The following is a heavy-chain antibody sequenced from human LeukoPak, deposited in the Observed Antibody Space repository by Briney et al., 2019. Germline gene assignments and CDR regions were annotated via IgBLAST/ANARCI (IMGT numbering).Heavy chain of an antibody. V-gene: IGHV2-5*01. CDR2: IYWNDDK. CDR1: GFSLSTSGVG. CDR3: AHSHKGFLEWFPNYYYYYGMHV. Sequence: SGPTLVNPTQTLTLTCTFSGFSLSTSGVGVGWIRQPPGKALEWLALIYWNDDKLYSPSLKSRLTITKDTSQHQVVLTMTNMDPVNTATYYCAHSHKGFLEWFPNYYYYYGMHVWGQGTTVTVSS. D-gene: IGHD3-3*01. J-gene: IGHJ6*02.